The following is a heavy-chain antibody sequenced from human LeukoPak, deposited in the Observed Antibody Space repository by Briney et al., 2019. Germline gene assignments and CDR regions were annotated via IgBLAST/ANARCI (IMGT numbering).Heavy chain of an antibody. J-gene: IGHJ4*02. Sequence: SVKVSCKASGGTFSSYAISWVRQAPGQGLEWMGRIIPILGIANYAQKFQGRVTITADKSTSTAYMELSSLSSEDTAVYYCARAQNGDLDYWGQGTLVTVSS. D-gene: IGHD4-17*01. CDR1: GGTFSSYA. CDR3: ARAQNGDLDY. CDR2: IIPILGIA. V-gene: IGHV1-69*04.